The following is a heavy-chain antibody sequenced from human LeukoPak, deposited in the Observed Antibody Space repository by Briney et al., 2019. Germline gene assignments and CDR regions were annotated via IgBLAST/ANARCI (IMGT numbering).Heavy chain of an antibody. Sequence: GGSLRLSCAASGFTLGNHAMIWVRQAPGKGLEWVSAINNNGGPTYYANSVKGRFTISRDNSNNTLYLQMGSLRAEDMAVYYCARALGSGRRHDAFDIWGQGTMVTVSS. V-gene: IGHV3-64*01. J-gene: IGHJ3*02. CDR3: ARALGSGRRHDAFDI. CDR2: INNNGGPT. D-gene: IGHD2-15*01. CDR1: GFTLGNHA.